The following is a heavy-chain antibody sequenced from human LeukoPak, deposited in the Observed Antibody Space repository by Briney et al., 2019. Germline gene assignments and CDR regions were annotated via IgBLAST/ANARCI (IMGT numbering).Heavy chain of an antibody. CDR1: GYTFTSYY. Sequence: ASVTVSCKASGYTFTSYYMHWVRQAPGQGLEWMGIINPSGGSTSYAQKFQGRVTMTRDTSTSTVYMELSSLRSEDTAVYYCARDQIPTKFDYWGQGTLVTVSS. J-gene: IGHJ4*02. CDR2: INPSGGST. V-gene: IGHV1-46*01. CDR3: ARDQIPTKFDY.